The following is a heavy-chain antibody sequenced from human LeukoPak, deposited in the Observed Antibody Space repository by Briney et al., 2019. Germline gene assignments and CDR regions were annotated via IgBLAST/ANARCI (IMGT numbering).Heavy chain of an antibody. CDR3: ARGRGWYGGEYFQH. Sequence: KPSETLSLTCAVYGGSFSGYYWSWIRQPPGKGLEWIGEINHSGSTNYNPSLKSRVTISVDTSKNQFSLKLSSVTAADTAVYYCARGRGWYGGEYFQHWGQGTLVTVSS. V-gene: IGHV4-34*01. D-gene: IGHD6-19*01. J-gene: IGHJ1*01. CDR2: INHSGST. CDR1: GGSFSGYY.